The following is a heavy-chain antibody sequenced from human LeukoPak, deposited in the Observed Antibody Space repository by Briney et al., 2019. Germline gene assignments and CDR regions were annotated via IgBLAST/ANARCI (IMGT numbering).Heavy chain of an antibody. J-gene: IGHJ6*03. CDR1: GFTFSSYW. CDR3: ARDSSVSRSYYYYYMDV. D-gene: IGHD2-8*01. Sequence: PGGSLRLSCAASGFTFSSYWMSWVRQAPGKGWRGVANIKQDGSEKYYVDSVKGRFTISRDNAKNSLYLQMNSLRAEDTAVYYCARDSSVSRSYYYYYMDVWGKGTTVTISS. V-gene: IGHV3-7*01. CDR2: IKQDGSEK.